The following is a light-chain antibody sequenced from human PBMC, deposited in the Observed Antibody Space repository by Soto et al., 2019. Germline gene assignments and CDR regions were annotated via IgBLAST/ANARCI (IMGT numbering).Light chain of an antibody. CDR2: DAS. CDR3: QQYGSSGT. Sequence: DIQMTQSPSSVSASVGDRVTITCRASQSVRSWLAWYQQKPGTAPKLLIFDASRLESGVPSRFSGSASGTDFTLTISRLEPEDFAVYYCQQYGSSGTFGQGTKVDIK. J-gene: IGKJ1*01. V-gene: IGKV1-5*01. CDR1: QSVRSW.